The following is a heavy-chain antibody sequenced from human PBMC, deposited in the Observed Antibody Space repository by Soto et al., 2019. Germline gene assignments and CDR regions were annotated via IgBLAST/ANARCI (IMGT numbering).Heavy chain of an antibody. J-gene: IGHJ4*02. CDR1: GFTFSSYA. Sequence: GGSLRLSCAASGFTFSSYAMSWVRQAPGKGLEWVSAISGSGGSTYYADSVKGRFTISRDNSKNTLYLQMNSLRAEDTAVYYCAKDGVGYYDSSGYGFDYSCQAPLVTVS. D-gene: IGHD3-22*01. CDR2: ISGSGGST. CDR3: AKDGVGYYDSSGYGFDY. V-gene: IGHV3-23*01.